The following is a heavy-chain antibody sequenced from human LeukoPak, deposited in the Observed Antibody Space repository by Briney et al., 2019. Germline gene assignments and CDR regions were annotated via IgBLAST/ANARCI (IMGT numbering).Heavy chain of an antibody. CDR2: IKSRIDGGTS. J-gene: IGHJ4*02. V-gene: IGHV3-15*01. CDR1: GLIFINAR. D-gene: IGHD5-18*01. CDR3: TTGYGHSDFDY. Sequence: PGGPLSLSCPPSGLIFINARMDWVRQPQGKGLEWVGLIKSRIDGGTSDYAAPVKGRFTISRDDSKHTLYLQMNSLKSEDTAVYYCTTGYGHSDFDYWGQGTLVTVSS.